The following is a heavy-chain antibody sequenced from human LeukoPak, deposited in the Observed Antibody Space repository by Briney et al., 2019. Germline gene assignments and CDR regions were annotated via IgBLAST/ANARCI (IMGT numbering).Heavy chain of an antibody. V-gene: IGHV1-46*01. Sequence: PEASVKVSCKASGYTFTSYYMHWVRQAPGQGLEWMGLINPSGGSTSYAQKFQGRVTMTRDMSTSTVYMELSSLRSEDTAVYYCARGRTNVVVAAFDAFDIWGQGTMVTVSS. J-gene: IGHJ3*02. CDR1: GYTFTSYY. D-gene: IGHD2-21*01. CDR3: ARGRTNVVVAAFDAFDI. CDR2: INPSGGST.